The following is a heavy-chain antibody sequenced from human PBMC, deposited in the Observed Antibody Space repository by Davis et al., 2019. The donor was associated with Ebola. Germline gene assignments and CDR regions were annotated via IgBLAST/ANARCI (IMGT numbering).Heavy chain of an antibody. V-gene: IGHV4-59*12. CDR1: GGSISSYY. CDR2: IYYSGST. CDR3: ARGPPGAFFDS. Sequence: MPGGSLRLSCTVSGGSISSYYWSWIRQPPGKGLEWNGYIYYSGSTNYNPSLKSRVTISVDTSKNQFSLNLRSVTAADTAVYYCARGPPGAFFDSWGQGTLVTVSS. D-gene: IGHD2-8*02. J-gene: IGHJ4*02.